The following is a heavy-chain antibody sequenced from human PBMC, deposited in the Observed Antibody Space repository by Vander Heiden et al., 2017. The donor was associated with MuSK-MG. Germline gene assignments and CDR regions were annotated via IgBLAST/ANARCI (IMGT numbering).Heavy chain of an antibody. J-gene: IGHJ4*02. Sequence: EVHLLESGGGLVQPGGSLRLSCAASGLPFSTYGMTWVRQAPGKGLEWVSFIAGSGGITEYADSVKGRFTISRDNSKNTLYLQMNNLRAEDTAVYYCARDHWFGDLAPLNYWGQGTLVTVSS. D-gene: IGHD3-10*01. CDR2: IAGSGGIT. V-gene: IGHV3-23*01. CDR3: ARDHWFGDLAPLNY. CDR1: GLPFSTYG.